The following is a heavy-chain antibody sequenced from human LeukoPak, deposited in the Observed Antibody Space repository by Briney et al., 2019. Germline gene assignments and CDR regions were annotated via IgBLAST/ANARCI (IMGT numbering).Heavy chain of an antibody. CDR1: GYSFTSYW. V-gene: IGHV5-51*01. CDR3: ARCGGDCYSYYFDY. CDR2: IYPGDSDT. J-gene: IGHJ4*02. Sequence: GASLKISCRGSGYSFTSYWIGGVRQMPEKGLEWMGIIYPGDSDTRYSPSFQGQVTISADKSTSTAYLQWSSLKASDTAMYYCARCGGDCYSYYFDYWGQGTLVTVSS. D-gene: IGHD2-21*02.